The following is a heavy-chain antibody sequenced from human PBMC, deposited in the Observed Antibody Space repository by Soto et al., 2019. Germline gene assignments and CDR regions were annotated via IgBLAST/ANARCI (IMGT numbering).Heavy chain of an antibody. J-gene: IGHJ6*02. CDR2: IYYSGST. CDR3: ARLQGSISTWSNPPIYHYYHGMDV. Sequence: PSETLSLTCTVSGGSISSSSYYWGWIRQPPGKGLEWIGSIYYSGSTYYNPSLKSRVTVSVDTSKNQFSLRLTSVTAADTAVYYCARLQGSISTWSNPPIYHYYHGMDVWGQGTTVTVSS. CDR1: GGSISSSSYY. V-gene: IGHV4-39*01. D-gene: IGHD6-13*01.